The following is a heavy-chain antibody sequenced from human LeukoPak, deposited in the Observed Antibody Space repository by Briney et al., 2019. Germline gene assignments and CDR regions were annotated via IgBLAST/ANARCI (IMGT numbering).Heavy chain of an antibody. J-gene: IGHJ5*02. V-gene: IGHV3-74*01. CDR3: ATKQWLAPPPGS. CDR2: INTDGTVT. D-gene: IGHD6-19*01. CDR1: GFTFSKYW. Sequence: RGSLRPSCAASGFTFSKYWMLWVRQAPGKGLESVSRINTDGTVTTYADSVKGRFTVSRDNADNTMFLQMNSVRDEDTAVYYCATKQWLAPPPGSWGQGPRVTVSS.